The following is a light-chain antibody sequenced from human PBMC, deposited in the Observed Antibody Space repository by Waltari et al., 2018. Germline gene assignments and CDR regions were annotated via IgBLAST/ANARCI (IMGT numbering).Light chain of an antibody. V-gene: IGKV1-39*01. CDR3: QQSYTTPRT. CDR1: QSVSNY. CDR2: AAS. Sequence: DIKITQPPPSLSASVGDRVTITCRASQSVSNYFNWYQQKSGKAPKLLIYAASSLQSGVPARFSGSGSGTDFTLTISSLQPEDFATYYCQQSYTTPRTFGQGTKVEIK. J-gene: IGKJ1*01.